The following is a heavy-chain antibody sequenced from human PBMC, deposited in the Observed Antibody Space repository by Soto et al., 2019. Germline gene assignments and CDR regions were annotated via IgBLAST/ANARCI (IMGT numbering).Heavy chain of an antibody. V-gene: IGHV4-59*01. D-gene: IGHD1-26*01. J-gene: IGHJ3*02. CDR1: GGSISSYY. Sequence: SETLSLTCTVSGGSISSYYWSWIRQPPGKGLEWIGYMYNTGSTIYNPSLKSRVTISVDTSKNQFSLKLNSVTAADTAVYYCARAWDSRSAFDIWGQGTMVTVSS. CDR2: MYNTGST. CDR3: ARAWDSRSAFDI.